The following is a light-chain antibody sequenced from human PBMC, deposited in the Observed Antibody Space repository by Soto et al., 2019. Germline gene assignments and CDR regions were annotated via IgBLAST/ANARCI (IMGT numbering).Light chain of an antibody. CDR1: SGHSSYA. J-gene: IGLJ2*01. CDR3: QTWGTGIHVV. CDR2: VTSDGSH. Sequence: QPVLTQAPSASASLGASVKLTCTLSSGHSSYAIAWHQQQPEKGPRFLMKVTSDGSHNKGDGIPDRFSGSSSGAERYLRISSLQSEDEADYYCQTWGTGIHVVFGGGTKLTVL. V-gene: IGLV4-69*01.